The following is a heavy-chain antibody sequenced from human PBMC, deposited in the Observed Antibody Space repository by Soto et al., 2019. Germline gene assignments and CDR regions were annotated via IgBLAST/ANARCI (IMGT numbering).Heavy chain of an antibody. CDR1: GFTFSSYG. J-gene: IGHJ6*02. CDR2: ISYDGSNE. Sequence: PGGSLRLSCAASGFTFSSYGMHWVRQAPGKGLEWVAVISYDGSNEYYADSVKGRFTISRDNSKNTLYLQMNSLRAEDTAVYYCAKGPDYGDYVVPGDGWGQGTTVTVSS. V-gene: IGHV3-30*18. CDR3: AKGPDYGDYVVPGDG. D-gene: IGHD4-17*01.